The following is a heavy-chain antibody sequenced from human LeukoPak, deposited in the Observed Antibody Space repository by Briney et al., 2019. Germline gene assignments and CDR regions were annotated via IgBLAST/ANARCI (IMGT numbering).Heavy chain of an antibody. CDR3: APAKIPGIQTAGRVNYFDS. CDR1: EFTFSNYD. V-gene: IGHV3-13*01. Sequence: PGGSLSLSCAASEFTFSNYDMRWVRQAAGKGLEWVSTIDTAGNTWYQASVRSRFTISRENSKNSLNLQMNSLSAADTAVYYCAPAKIPGIQTAGRVNYFDSWGQGTLVSVSS. J-gene: IGHJ4*02. D-gene: IGHD6-13*01. CDR2: IDTAGNT.